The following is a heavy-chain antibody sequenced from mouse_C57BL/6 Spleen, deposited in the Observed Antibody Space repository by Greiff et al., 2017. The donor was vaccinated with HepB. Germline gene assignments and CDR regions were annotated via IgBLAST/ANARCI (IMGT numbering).Heavy chain of an antibody. CDR2: IDPNSGVT. Sequence: QVQLQQSGAELVKPGASVKLSCKASGYTFTSYWMHWVKQRPGRGLEWIGKIDPNSGVTKYNEKFKNKATLTVDKSSSTAYMQLSSLTSEDSAVYYCAREDDYGSSGYAMDYWGQGTTVTVSS. CDR3: AREDDYGSSGYAMDY. CDR1: GYTFTSYW. J-gene: IGHJ4*01. V-gene: IGHV1-72*01. D-gene: IGHD1-1*01.